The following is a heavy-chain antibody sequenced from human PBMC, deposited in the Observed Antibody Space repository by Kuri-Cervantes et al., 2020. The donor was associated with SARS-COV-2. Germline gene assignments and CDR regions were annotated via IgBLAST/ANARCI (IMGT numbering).Heavy chain of an antibody. CDR3: ARGLLLSTIDAFDI. V-gene: IGHV4-39*01. D-gene: IGHD3-10*01. CDR1: GGSISSSTYY. CDR2: IYYSGST. J-gene: IGHJ3*02. Sequence: GSLRLSCTVSGGSISSSTYYWGWIRQPPGKGLEWIGSIYYSGSTYYNPSLKSRVTISVDTSKNQFSLKLSSVTAADTAVYYCARGLLLSTIDAFDIWGQGTMVTVSS.